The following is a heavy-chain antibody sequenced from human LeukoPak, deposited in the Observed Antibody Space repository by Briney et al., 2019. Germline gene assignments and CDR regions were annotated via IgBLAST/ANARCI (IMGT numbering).Heavy chain of an antibody. V-gene: IGHV4-39*01. CDR1: GGSINSDAYY. D-gene: IGHD1-14*01. CDR2: VYYGGST. J-gene: IGHJ5*02. Sequence: SETLSLTCTVSGGSINSDAYYCVWLRQPPGKGLEWIGSVYYGGSTYYNSSLKSRVTISADTSKNQFSLRLSSVTASDTAMYFCSRRAHQRPASWGQGTLVTVSS. CDR3: SRRAHQRPAS.